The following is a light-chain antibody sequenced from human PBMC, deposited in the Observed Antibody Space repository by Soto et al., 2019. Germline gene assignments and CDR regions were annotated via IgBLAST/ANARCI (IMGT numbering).Light chain of an antibody. J-gene: IGKJ1*01. CDR2: DAS. CDR1: HSVNSE. CDR3: QQYFYWPPGT. V-gene: IGKV3-15*01. Sequence: EIVMMQTQATVPASPGERVTLSCRASHSVNSEFAWYQQTPGQAPRPLIYDASTRAAGVPARFTGSGSGTDFTLTISSLQTEDFALYYCQQYFYWPPGTFGQGTKVDI.